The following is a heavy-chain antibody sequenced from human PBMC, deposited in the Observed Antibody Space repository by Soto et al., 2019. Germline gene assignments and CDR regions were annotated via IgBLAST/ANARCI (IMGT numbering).Heavy chain of an antibody. J-gene: IGHJ6*02. CDR3: ARVPSFRGYIFHMDV. CDR2: IIPIFGTA. D-gene: IGHD5-18*01. CDR1: GGTFSSYA. V-gene: IGHV1-69*13. Sequence: VASVKVSCKAPGGTFSSYAISWVRQAPGQGLEWMGGIIPIFGTANYAQKFQGRVTITADESTSTACMELSSLRPEDTAVYYCARVPSFRGYIFHMDVWGQGTTVTVSS.